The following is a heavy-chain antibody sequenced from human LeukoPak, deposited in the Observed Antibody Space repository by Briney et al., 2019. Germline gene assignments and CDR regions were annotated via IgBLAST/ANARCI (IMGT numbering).Heavy chain of an antibody. CDR3: AKRGGTGTKYFDY. J-gene: IGHJ4*02. V-gene: IGHV3-23*01. D-gene: IGHD1-1*01. CDR1: GFIFSSYA. Sequence: GGSLRLSCAASGFIFSSYAMNWVRQAPGKGLEWVSAISDSGDSTYYADSVKGRFTISRDNSRNTLYLQMNSLRAEDTAVYYCAKRGGTGTKYFDYRGQGTLVTVSS. CDR2: ISDSGDST.